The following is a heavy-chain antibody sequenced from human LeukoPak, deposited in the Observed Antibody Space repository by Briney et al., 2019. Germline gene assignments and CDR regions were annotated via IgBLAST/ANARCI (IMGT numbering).Heavy chain of an antibody. D-gene: IGHD3-22*01. Sequence: GGSLRLSCAASGFTFSSYAMSWVRQAPGKGLEWVSAISGSGGSTYYADSVKGRFTISRDNSKNTLYLQMNSLRAEDTAVYYCAKDILPSTYYYDSSGYYYDYWGQGTLVTVSS. CDR1: GFTFSSYA. J-gene: IGHJ4*02. CDR3: AKDILPSTYYYDSSGYYYDY. V-gene: IGHV3-23*01. CDR2: ISGSGGST.